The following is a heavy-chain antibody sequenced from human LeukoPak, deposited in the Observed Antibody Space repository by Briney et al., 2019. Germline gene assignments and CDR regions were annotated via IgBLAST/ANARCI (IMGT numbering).Heavy chain of an antibody. Sequence: SENLSLTCTVSGGSISSSSYYWGWIRQPPGKGLEWIGSIYYSGSTYYNPSLKSRVTISVDTSKNQFSLKLSSVTAADTAVYYCARHLSYSSSSDFDYWGQGTLVTVSS. CDR3: ARHLSYSSSSDFDY. CDR1: GGSISSSSYY. D-gene: IGHD6-6*01. CDR2: IYYSGST. J-gene: IGHJ4*02. V-gene: IGHV4-39*01.